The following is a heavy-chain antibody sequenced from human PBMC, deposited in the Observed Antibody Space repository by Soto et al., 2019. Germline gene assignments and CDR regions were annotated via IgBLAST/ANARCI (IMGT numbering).Heavy chain of an antibody. J-gene: IGHJ4*02. CDR1: GYTFTSYA. V-gene: IGHV1-3*01. CDR2: INAGNGNT. CDR3: ARTLVGATPADY. Sequence: QVQLVQSGAEVKKPGASVKVSCKASGYTFTSYAMHWVRQAPGQRLEWVGWINAGNGNTKYSQKFQGRVTITRDTSARTAYMELSSLRSEATAVYYCARTLVGATPADYWGPGTLVTVSS. D-gene: IGHD1-26*01.